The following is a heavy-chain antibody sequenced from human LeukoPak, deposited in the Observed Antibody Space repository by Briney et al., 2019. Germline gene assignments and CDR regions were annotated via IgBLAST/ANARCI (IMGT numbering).Heavy chain of an antibody. CDR1: GFTFSSYW. V-gene: IGHV3-74*01. D-gene: IGHD6-13*01. Sequence: GGSLRLSCTASGFTFSSYWMHWVRQAPGKGLVWVSRINSDGGSTSYADSVKGRFTISRDNSKNTLYLQMNSLRAEDTAVYYCAKPIVSAAGRGRAFDIWGQGTMVTVSS. J-gene: IGHJ3*02. CDR2: INSDGGST. CDR3: AKPIVSAAGRGRAFDI.